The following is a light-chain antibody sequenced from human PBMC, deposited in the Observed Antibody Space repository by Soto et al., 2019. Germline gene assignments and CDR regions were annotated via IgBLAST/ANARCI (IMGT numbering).Light chain of an antibody. CDR3: QQYNSSPFT. J-gene: IGKJ3*01. CDR1: QSVSSN. V-gene: IGKV3-15*01. CDR2: GAS. Sequence: EIVMTQSPATLSVSPGDRATLSCWASQSVSSNLAWYQQKPGQAPRLLIYGASTRATGIPARFSGSGSGTEFTLTISALQSGDFAVYYCQQYNSSPFTFGPGTTVDF.